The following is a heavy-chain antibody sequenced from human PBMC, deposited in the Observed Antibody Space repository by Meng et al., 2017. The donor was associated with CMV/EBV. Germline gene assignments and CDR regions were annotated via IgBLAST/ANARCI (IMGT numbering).Heavy chain of an antibody. D-gene: IGHD2-2*02. CDR1: GFTFSSYS. CDR3: ARDRYCSSTSCYTYYYYGTDV. J-gene: IGHJ6*02. V-gene: IGHV3-21*01. CDR2: ISSSSSYI. Sequence: GESLKISCAASGFTFSSYSMNWVRQAPGKGLEWVSSISSSSSYIYYADSVKGRFTISRDNAKNSLYLQMNSLRAEDTAVYYCARDRYCSSTSCYTYYYYGTDVWGQGTTVTVSS.